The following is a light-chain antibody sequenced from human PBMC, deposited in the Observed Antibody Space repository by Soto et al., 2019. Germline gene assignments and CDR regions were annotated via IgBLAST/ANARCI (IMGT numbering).Light chain of an antibody. CDR3: QQYNNWPLT. CDR1: QSVSSN. Sequence: EIVMTQSPATLSVSPGERATLSCRASQSVSSNLAWYQQKPGQAPGLLIYGASTRATGIPARFSGSGSGTEFTLTISSLQSEDFAVYYCQQYNNWPLTFVGGTKVEIK. V-gene: IGKV3-15*01. CDR2: GAS. J-gene: IGKJ4*01.